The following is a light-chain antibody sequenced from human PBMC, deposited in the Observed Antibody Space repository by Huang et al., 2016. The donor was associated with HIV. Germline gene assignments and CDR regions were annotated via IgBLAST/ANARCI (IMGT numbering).Light chain of an antibody. CDR2: DAS. V-gene: IGKV3-11*01. CDR1: PCISNY. Sequence: EIVLTQSPATLSLSPGERATLSCRASPCISNYLAWYQQKTGQAPRLLIYDASNRATGIPARFSGSGSGTDFTLTISSLESEDFAVYYCQQRSRTFGGGTKVEIK. CDR3: QQRSRT. J-gene: IGKJ4*01.